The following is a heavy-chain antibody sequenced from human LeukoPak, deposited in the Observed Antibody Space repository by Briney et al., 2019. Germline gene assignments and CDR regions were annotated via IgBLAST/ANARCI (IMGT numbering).Heavy chain of an antibody. D-gene: IGHD3-22*01. CDR1: GFPFSSYW. V-gene: IGHV3-74*01. Sequence: GGSLRLSCAASGFPFSSYWMHWVRQVPGKGLLWVSRINSDGSATIYADSVKGRFTISRDNSKNTLYLQMNSLRAEDTAVYYCAKVHYYDSSGYYYYYYGMDVWGQGTTVTVSS. CDR2: INSDGSAT. J-gene: IGHJ6*02. CDR3: AKVHYYDSSGYYYYYYGMDV.